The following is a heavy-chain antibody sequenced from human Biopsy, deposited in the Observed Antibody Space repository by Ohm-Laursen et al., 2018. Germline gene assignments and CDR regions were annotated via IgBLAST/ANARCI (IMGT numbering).Heavy chain of an antibody. V-gene: IGHV4-4*07. Sequence: SQTLSLTCIVSGGSISGSSWSWIRQAAGKGLEWIGRIYPGGGTIYNPSLKSRVTMSVDTSKNHFSLNLNSVTAADTAVYYCAGIVLGPTNDAFDIWGQGTMVTVSS. CDR3: AGIVLGPTNDAFDI. CDR2: IYPGGGT. D-gene: IGHD1-26*01. J-gene: IGHJ3*02. CDR1: GGSISGSS.